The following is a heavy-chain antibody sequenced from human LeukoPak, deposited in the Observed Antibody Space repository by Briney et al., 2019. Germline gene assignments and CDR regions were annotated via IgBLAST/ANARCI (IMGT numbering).Heavy chain of an antibody. CDR2: IIPIFGIA. Sequence: SVKVSCKTSGGTFSSYAISWVRQAPGQGLEWMGRIIPIFGIANYAQKFQGRVTITADKSTSTAYMELSSLRSEDTAVYYCARDPPTPGYSSSWRDYYYYGMDVWGQGTTVTVSS. CDR3: ARDPPTPGYSSSWRDYYYYGMDV. V-gene: IGHV1-69*04. CDR1: GGTFSSYA. J-gene: IGHJ6*02. D-gene: IGHD6-13*01.